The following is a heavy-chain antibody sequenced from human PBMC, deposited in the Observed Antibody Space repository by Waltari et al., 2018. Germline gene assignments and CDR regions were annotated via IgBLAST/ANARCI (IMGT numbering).Heavy chain of an antibody. CDR1: GFTFSSYA. V-gene: IGHV3-30-3*01. CDR3: ARDYSSLGY. CDR2: ISYDGSNK. D-gene: IGHD6-13*01. Sequence: QVQLVESGGGVVQPGRSLRLSCAASGFTFSSYAMHWVRQAPGKGLEWVAVISYDGSNKYYADSVKGRVTISRDNSKNTLYLQMNSLRAEDTAVYYCARDYSSLGYWGQGTLVTVSS. J-gene: IGHJ4*02.